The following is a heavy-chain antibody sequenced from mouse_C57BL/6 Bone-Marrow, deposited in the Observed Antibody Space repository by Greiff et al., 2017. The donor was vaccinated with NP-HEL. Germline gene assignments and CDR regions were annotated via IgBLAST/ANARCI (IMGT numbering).Heavy chain of an antibody. V-gene: IGHV5-15*01. CDR2: ISNLAYSI. CDR1: GFTFSDYG. J-gene: IGHJ1*03. Sequence: EVKLVESGGGLVQPGGSLKLSCAASGFTFSDYGMAWVRQAPRKGPEWVAFISNLAYSIYYADTVTGRFTISRENAKNTLYLEMSSLRSEDTAMDYCARITTVVDWYFDVWGTGTTVTVSS. CDR3: ARITTVVDWYFDV. D-gene: IGHD1-1*01.